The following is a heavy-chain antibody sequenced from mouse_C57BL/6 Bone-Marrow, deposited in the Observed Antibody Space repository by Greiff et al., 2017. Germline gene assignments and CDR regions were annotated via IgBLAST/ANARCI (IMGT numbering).Heavy chain of an antibody. CDR3: ARRETRSLRRDYAMDY. Sequence: QVQLQQSGAELARPGASVKMSCKASGYTFTSYTMHWVKQRPGQGLEWIGYINPSSGYTKYNQKFKDKATLTADKSSSTAYMQLSSLTSEDSAVYYCARRETRSLRRDYAMDYWGQGTSVTVSS. V-gene: IGHV1-4*01. CDR2: INPSSGYT. CDR1: GYTFTSYT. J-gene: IGHJ4*01. D-gene: IGHD2-12*01.